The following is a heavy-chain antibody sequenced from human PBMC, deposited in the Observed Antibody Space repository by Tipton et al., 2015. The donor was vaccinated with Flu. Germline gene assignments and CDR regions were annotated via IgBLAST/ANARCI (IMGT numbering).Heavy chain of an antibody. J-gene: IGHJ5*02. V-gene: IGHV4-39*07. CDR2: IFYRGNT. Sequence: TLSLTCTVSGGSINGGNYYWGWIRQPPGKGLEWIGSIFYRGNTYYNPSLESRVTISVDTSKNQFSLKLNSVTAADTAVYYCARGTIHYDSRGFEYYRFGPWGHGSLVSVSS. CDR1: GGSINGGNYY. D-gene: IGHD3-22*01. CDR3: ARGTIHYDSRGFEYYRFGP.